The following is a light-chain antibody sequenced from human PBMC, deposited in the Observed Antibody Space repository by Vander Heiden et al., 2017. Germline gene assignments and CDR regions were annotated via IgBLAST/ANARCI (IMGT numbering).Light chain of an antibody. J-gene: IGKJ4*01. CDR1: QSVSSCF. Sequence: IVLTLSPCTLSSSAGERATLSCRASQSVSSCFLACYQQTAGEAPRLLIAAAPSRATGISHRCSGSGAGTDFTLTISRQAHEDSAVYYCQQYGSPLTFGGGTKVEIK. V-gene: IGKV3-20*01. CDR2: AAP. CDR3: QQYGSPLT.